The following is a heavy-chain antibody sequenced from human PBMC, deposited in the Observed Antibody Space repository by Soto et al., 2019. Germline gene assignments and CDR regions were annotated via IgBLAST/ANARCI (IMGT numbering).Heavy chain of an antibody. CDR3: ARSVFP. CDR1: GGSISSGGYY. Sequence: QVQLQESGPGLVKPSQTLSLTCTVSGGSISSGGYYWNWIRQHPGKGLEWIGYIYYIGSTSYNPALKRRVTISLDTSKTQFSLTLSSVPAADTAVYYCARSVFPWGQGTLVTVSS. V-gene: IGHV4-31*03. J-gene: IGHJ5*02. CDR2: IYYIGST.